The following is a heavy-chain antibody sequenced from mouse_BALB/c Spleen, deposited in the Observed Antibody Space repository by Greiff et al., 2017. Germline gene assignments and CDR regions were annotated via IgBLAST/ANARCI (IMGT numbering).Heavy chain of an antibody. J-gene: IGHJ4*01. CDR1: GFSLTSYG. CDR3: ARNYYRYDSYYAMDY. D-gene: IGHD2-14*01. CDR2: IWSGGST. Sequence: VKLMESGPGLVQPSQSLSITCTVSGFSLTSYGVHWVRQSPGKGLEWLGVIWSGGSTDYNAAFISRLSISKDNSKSQVFFKMNSLQADDTAIYYCARNYYRYDSYYAMDYWGQGTSVTVSS. V-gene: IGHV2-4-1*01.